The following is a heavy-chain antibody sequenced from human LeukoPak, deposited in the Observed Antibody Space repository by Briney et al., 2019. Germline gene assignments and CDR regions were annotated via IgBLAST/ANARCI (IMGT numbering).Heavy chain of an antibody. CDR1: GGSISSGGYS. Sequence: SETLSLTCAVSGGSISSGGYSWSWIRQPPGKGLEWIGYIYHSGSTYYNPSLKSRVTISVDTSKNQFSLKLSSVTAADTAVYYCARDAIAAAGPGFDYWGQGTLVTVSS. CDR3: ARDAIAAAGPGFDY. V-gene: IGHV4-30-2*01. D-gene: IGHD6-13*01. J-gene: IGHJ4*02. CDR2: IYHSGST.